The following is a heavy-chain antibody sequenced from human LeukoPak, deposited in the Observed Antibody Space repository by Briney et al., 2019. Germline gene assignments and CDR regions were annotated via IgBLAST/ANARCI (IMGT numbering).Heavy chain of an antibody. CDR2: ISYDGSNK. D-gene: IGHD6-19*01. V-gene: IGHV3-30*03. CDR1: GLTFSSYG. Sequence: GGSLRLSCAASGLTFSSYGMHWVRQAPGKGLEWVAVISYDGSNKYYADSVKGRFTISRDNSKNTLYLQMTSLRAEDTAVYYCATISSGWYWGQGTLVTVSS. CDR3: ATISSGWY. J-gene: IGHJ4*02.